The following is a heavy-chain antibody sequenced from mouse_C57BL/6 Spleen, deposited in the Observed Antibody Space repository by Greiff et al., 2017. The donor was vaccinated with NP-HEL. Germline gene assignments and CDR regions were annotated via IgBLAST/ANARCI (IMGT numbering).Heavy chain of an antibody. D-gene: IGHD2-4*01. CDR2: IDPNSGGT. Sequence: VQLVESGAELVKPGASVKLSCKASGYTFTSYWMHWVKQRPGRGLEWIGRIDPNSGGTKYNEKFKSKATLTVDKTSSTAYMHLSSLTSEDSAVYYCARLHYDYDGGKYFDYWGQGTTLTVSS. V-gene: IGHV1-72*01. J-gene: IGHJ2*01. CDR1: GYTFTSYW. CDR3: ARLHYDYDGGKYFDY.